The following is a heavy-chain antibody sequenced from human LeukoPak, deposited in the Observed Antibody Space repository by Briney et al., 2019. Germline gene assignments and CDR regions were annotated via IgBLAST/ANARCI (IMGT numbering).Heavy chain of an antibody. CDR2: INPYPGAA. V-gene: IGHV1-2*02. CDR1: GYTFTENY. CDR3: ARGKSGYSP. Sequence: ASVKVSCKASGYTFTENYMHWVRQAPGQGLEWMGLINPYPGAANYTQNFQGRVTMTRDTSVSTAYMHLSGLRSDDTAVYYCARGKSGYSPWGQGTPVTVSS. J-gene: IGHJ4*02. D-gene: IGHD3-22*01.